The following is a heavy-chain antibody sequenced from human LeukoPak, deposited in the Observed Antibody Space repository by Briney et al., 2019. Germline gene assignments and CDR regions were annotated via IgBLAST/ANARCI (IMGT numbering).Heavy chain of an antibody. Sequence: PSETLSLTCTVSGGSISSYYWSWLRQPAGKGLEWIGRIYSSGSTNYNPSLKSRVTMSVDTPKNQFSLKLSSVTAADTAVYYCARDSGYSNAFDIWGQGTMVTVSS. CDR3: ARDSGYSNAFDI. D-gene: IGHD5-12*01. CDR2: IYSSGST. J-gene: IGHJ3*02. CDR1: GGSISSYY. V-gene: IGHV4-4*07.